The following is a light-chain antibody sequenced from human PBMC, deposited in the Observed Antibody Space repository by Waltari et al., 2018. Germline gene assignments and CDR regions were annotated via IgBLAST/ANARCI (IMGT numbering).Light chain of an antibody. CDR1: QSISKY. J-gene: IGKJ1*01. CDR3: QQYESVPVT. V-gene: IGKV3-20*01. Sequence: EIVLTQSPGTLSLSPGERATLSCRASQSISKYLAWYQQKPGQAPRLLIYHASSRAAGIPDRFSGSGSGRDLGRSISRLETEDCAVYYCQQYESVPVTFGQGTKVEI. CDR2: HAS.